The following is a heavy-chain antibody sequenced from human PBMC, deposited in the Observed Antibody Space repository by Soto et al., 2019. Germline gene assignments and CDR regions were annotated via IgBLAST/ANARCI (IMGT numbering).Heavy chain of an antibody. CDR1: GYTFTGYY. Sequence: QVQLVQSGAEVKKPGASVKVSCKASGYTFTGYYMHWVRQAPGQGLEWMGWINPNSGGTNYAQKFQGWVTMTRDTSISTAYMELSRLRSDDTAVYYCARDLGITGTQNYYYYGMDVWGRGTTVTVSS. V-gene: IGHV1-2*04. D-gene: IGHD1-20*01. CDR3: ARDLGITGTQNYYYYGMDV. J-gene: IGHJ6*02. CDR2: INPNSGGT.